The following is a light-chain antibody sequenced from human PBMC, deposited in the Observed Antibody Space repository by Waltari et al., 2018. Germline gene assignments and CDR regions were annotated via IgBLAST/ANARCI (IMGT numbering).Light chain of an antibody. CDR3: QHYVSLPVT. V-gene: IGKV3-20*01. J-gene: IGKJ1*01. CDR1: QSVSRT. CDR2: DAS. Sequence: EIVLTQSPGTLSLSPGARATLSCRASQSVSRTLAWYQQKPGQAPRLLIYDASSRATGIPGRFSGSGSGTDFSLTITRLEPEDFAVYYCQHYVSLPVTFGQGTKVEIK.